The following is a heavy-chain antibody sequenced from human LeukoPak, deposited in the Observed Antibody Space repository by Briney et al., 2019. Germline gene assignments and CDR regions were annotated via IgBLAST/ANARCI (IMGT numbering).Heavy chain of an antibody. V-gene: IGHV1-46*01. J-gene: IGHJ4*02. CDR2: INPSGGST. CDR1: GYTFTTYY. Sequence: ASVRVSCKASGYTFTTYYMHWVRQAPGQRLEWMGIINPSGGSTGYAQKFQGRVTMTRDTSTSTVYMELSSLRSEDTAVYYCATSETVGTTTGRRVLDYWGQGTLVTVSS. D-gene: IGHD1-26*01. CDR3: ATSETVGTTTGRRVLDY.